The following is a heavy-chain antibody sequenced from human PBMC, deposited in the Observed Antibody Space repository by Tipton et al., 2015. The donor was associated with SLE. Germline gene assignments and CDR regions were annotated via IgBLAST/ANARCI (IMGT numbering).Heavy chain of an antibody. D-gene: IGHD5-18*01. Sequence: TLSLTCTVSGGSISSSSYYWGWIRQPPGKGLEWIGSIYYSGSTYYNPSLKSRVTISVDTSKNQFSLKLSSVTAADTAVYYCARVHSYGFIYYYYYYMDVWGKGTTVTVSS. CDR1: GGSISSSSYY. CDR2: IYYSGST. J-gene: IGHJ6*03. V-gene: IGHV4-39*07. CDR3: ARVHSYGFIYYYYYYMDV.